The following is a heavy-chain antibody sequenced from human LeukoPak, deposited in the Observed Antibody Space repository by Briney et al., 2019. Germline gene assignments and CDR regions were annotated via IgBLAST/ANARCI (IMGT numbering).Heavy chain of an antibody. CDR1: GFTFSSYA. D-gene: IGHD3-3*01. J-gene: IGHJ1*01. Sequence: GGSLRLSCAASGFTFSSYAMSWVRQAPGKGLEWVSAISGSGGSTYYADSVKGRFTISRDNSKNTLYLQMNSLSAEDTAVYYCAKDVWDDFWSGYYPEYFQHWGQGTLVTVSS. CDR2: ISGSGGST. V-gene: IGHV3-23*01. CDR3: AKDVWDDFWSGYYPEYFQH.